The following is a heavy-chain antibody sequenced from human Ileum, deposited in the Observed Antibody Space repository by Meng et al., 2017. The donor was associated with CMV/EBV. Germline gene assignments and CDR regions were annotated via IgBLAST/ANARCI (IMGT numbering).Heavy chain of an antibody. V-gene: IGHV3-7*01. D-gene: IGHD3-10*01. CDR1: GFTFNNYW. J-gene: IGHJ4*02. Sequence: GESLKISCVVSGFTFNNYWITWVRQAPGKGLEWVANINQDGSEKYYVDSVKGRFTVSRDNAKNSLYLQMNSLRAEDTAEYYCAKAPDGSGSLYYFDSWGQGTLVTVYS. CDR2: INQDGSEK. CDR3: AKAPDGSGSLYYFDS.